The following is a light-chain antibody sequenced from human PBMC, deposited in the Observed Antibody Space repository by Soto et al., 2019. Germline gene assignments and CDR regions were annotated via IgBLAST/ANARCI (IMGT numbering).Light chain of an antibody. Sequence: EIVMTQSPATLSMSPGESATLSCRASQSISSELAWYQQKPGQPPRLLIYGASTRATGVPARFTGSGSGSDFTLTISGLQSEDFALHYCQQGHNWPLTFGQGTRLEI. J-gene: IGKJ2*01. CDR2: GAS. CDR3: QQGHNWPLT. V-gene: IGKV3-15*01. CDR1: QSISSE.